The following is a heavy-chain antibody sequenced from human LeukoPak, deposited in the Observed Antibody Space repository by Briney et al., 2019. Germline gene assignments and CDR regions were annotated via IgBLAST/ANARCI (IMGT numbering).Heavy chain of an antibody. V-gene: IGHV1-69*13. CDR3: ARGSLWFGELLYNYYGMDV. CDR1: GGTFSSYA. CDR2: IIPTFGTA. D-gene: IGHD3-10*01. Sequence: GASVKVSCKASGGTFSSYAISWVRQAPGQGLEWMGGIIPTFGTANYAQKFQGRVTITADESTSTAYMELSSLRSEDTAVYYCARGSLWFGELLYNYYGMDVWGKGTTVTVSS. J-gene: IGHJ6*04.